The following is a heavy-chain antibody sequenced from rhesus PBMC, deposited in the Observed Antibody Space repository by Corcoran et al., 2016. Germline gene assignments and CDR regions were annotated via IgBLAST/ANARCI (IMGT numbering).Heavy chain of an antibody. J-gene: IGHJ4*01. Sequence: EVQLVESGGGLVKPGGSLRLSCAASGFTLSSYDLSLVRQARGTGLEWVSYFSYTGTTIYYADSVKCRFTISRDNAKISLSLQMSSLRAEDTAVYYCTTADTPATAIFDYWGQGVLVTFSS. CDR1: GFTLSSYD. D-gene: IGHD5-24*01. CDR3: TTADTPATAIFDY. V-gene: IGHV3-136*01. CDR2: FSYTGTTI.